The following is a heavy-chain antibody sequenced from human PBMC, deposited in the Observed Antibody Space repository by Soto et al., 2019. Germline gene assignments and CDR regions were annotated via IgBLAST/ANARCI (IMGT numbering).Heavy chain of an antibody. Sequence: QVQLVESGGGVVQPGRSLRLSCAASGFTFSSYGMHWVRQAPGKGLEWVAVISYDGSNKYYADSVKGRFTISRDNSKNTLYLQMNSLRAEDTAVYYYAKATTVTTISVYYYMDVWGKGTTVTVSS. D-gene: IGHD4-17*01. V-gene: IGHV3-30*18. CDR1: GFTFSSYG. CDR3: AKATTVTTISVYYYMDV. CDR2: ISYDGSNK. J-gene: IGHJ6*03.